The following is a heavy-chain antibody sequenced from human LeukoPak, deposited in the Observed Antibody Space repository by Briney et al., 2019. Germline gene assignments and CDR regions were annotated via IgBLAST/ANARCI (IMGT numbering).Heavy chain of an antibody. CDR2: ISGSGGST. D-gene: IGHD3-10*01. Sequence: GGSLRLSCAASGFTFSSYGMSWVRQAPGKGLEWVSAISGSGGSTYYADSVKGRFTISRDNSKNTLYLQMNSLRAEDTAVYYCARESGFRGDAFDIWGQGTMATVSS. V-gene: IGHV3-23*01. CDR1: GFTFSSYG. CDR3: ARESGFRGDAFDI. J-gene: IGHJ3*02.